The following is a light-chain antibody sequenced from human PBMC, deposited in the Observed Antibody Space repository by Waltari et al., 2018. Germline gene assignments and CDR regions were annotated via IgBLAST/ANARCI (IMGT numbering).Light chain of an antibody. CDR2: EST. Sequence: QSALTQPASVSGSPGPSLTISCTGTSSAVGPYNLFSWYQLHPGKAPNLIIYESTKRPSGVASRFSGSKSGNTASLTISGLQAEDEADYYCCSFAGSSPHVVFGGGTKLTVL. V-gene: IGLV2-23*01. CDR1: SSAVGPYNL. J-gene: IGLJ2*01. CDR3: CSFAGSSPHVV.